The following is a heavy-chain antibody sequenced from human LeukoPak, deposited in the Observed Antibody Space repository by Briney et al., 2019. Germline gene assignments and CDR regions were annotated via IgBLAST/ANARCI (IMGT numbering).Heavy chain of an antibody. V-gene: IGHV5-51*01. CDR2: IYPGDSDT. D-gene: IGHD1-26*01. CDR3: ARLTHSGSYYYYYYMDV. Sequence: GESLKISCKGSGYSFTSYWIGWVRQMPGKGLEWMGIIYPGDSDTRYSPSFQGQVTISADKSISTAYLQWSSLKASDTAMYYGARLTHSGSYYYYYYMDVWGEGTTVTVPS. CDR1: GYSFTSYW. J-gene: IGHJ6*03.